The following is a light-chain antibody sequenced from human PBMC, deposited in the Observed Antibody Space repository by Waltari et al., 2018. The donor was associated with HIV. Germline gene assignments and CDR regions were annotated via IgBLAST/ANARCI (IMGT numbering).Light chain of an antibody. J-gene: IGLJ2*01. CDR3: SSFATSDTLL. CDR2: GNT. V-gene: IGLV2-14*01. Sequence: QSALTQPASVSGSPGQSLTTSCTGTSDDIGLYHFVSWYQKHPDKAPQLIIYGNTNRPSGVSYRVSGSKSDNTASLTISGLQAEDEADYYCSSFATSDTLLFGGGTKLTVL. CDR1: SDDIGLYHF.